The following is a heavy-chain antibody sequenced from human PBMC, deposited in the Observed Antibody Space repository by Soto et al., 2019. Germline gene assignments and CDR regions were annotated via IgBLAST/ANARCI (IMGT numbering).Heavy chain of an antibody. D-gene: IGHD5-12*01. CDR2: IYYSGSI. Sequence: SETLSLTCTVSGGSISSYYWSWIRQPPGKGLEWIGYIYYSGSINYNPSLKSRVTISVDTSKNQFSLKVSSVTAADTAVYYCATTHFGYDPNWFDPWGQGTLVTVSS. CDR1: GGSISSYY. V-gene: IGHV4-59*08. CDR3: ATTHFGYDPNWFDP. J-gene: IGHJ5*02.